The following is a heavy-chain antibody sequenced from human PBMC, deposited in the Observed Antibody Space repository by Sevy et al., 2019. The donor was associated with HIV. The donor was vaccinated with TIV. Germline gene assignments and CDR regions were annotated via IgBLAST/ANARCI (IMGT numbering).Heavy chain of an antibody. Sequence: GGSLRLSCEPSGFIFNVYNMNWVRQAPGKGLEWVSSISTVSTYIDYADSVGGRLTISRDNSKNTLFLQMNSLRAEDTAVYYCAKEGARGESSSWKHDVFDIWGQGTMVTVSS. CDR3: AKEGARGESSSWKHDVFDI. D-gene: IGHD6-13*01. CDR1: GFIFNVYN. CDR2: ISTVSTYI. V-gene: IGHV3-21*04. J-gene: IGHJ3*02.